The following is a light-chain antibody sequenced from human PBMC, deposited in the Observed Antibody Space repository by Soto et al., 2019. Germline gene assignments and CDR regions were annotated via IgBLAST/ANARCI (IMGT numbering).Light chain of an antibody. J-gene: IGLJ1*01. CDR1: SSDVGGYNY. V-gene: IGLV2-14*01. CDR2: EVS. CDR3: ISYTNNSTYV. Sequence: QSALTQPASVCESAGQSITISCTGTSSDVGGYNYVSWYQELPGNAPKLMSYEVSNRPSGVSNRFSGSKSGNTASLTISGLQAGDEADYYCISYTNNSTYVFGPGTKVTVL.